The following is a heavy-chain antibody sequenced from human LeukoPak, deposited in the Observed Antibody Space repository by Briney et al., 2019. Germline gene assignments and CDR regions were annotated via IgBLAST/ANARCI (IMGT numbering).Heavy chain of an antibody. CDR2: ISYDGSNK. V-gene: IGHV3-30*04. D-gene: IGHD6-13*01. J-gene: IGHJ4*02. CDR1: GFTFSSYA. CDR3: ARSPLGDVFDY. Sequence: AGRSLRLSCAASGFTFSSYAMHWVRQAPGKGLEWVAVISYDGSNKYYADSVKGRFTISRDNSKNTLYLQTNSLRAEDTAVYYCARSPLGDVFDYWGQGTLVTVSS.